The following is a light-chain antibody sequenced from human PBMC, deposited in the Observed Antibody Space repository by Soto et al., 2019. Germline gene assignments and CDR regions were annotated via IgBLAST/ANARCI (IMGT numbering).Light chain of an antibody. CDR3: SSHTGSSPDVV. V-gene: IGLV2-14*01. Sequence: QSALTQPASVSGSPGQSITISCTGASSDVGGYKYVSWYQQHPGKAPKLMIYDVANRPSGVSNRFSGSKSGNTASLTISGLQAEDEADYYCSSHTGSSPDVVFGGGTKVTVL. CDR1: SSDVGGYKY. J-gene: IGLJ2*01. CDR2: DVA.